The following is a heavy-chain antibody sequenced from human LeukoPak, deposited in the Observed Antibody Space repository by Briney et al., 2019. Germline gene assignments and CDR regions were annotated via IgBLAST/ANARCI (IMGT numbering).Heavy chain of an antibody. CDR1: GGSISPYY. J-gene: IGHJ4*02. Sequence: SETLSLTCSVSGGSISPYYWSWIRQPPGKGLEWIGYIYSSGSANYNPSLKSRVTISVDTSKNHFSLKLSSVTAADTAVYYCARMGGYSGYATRWGQGTLVTVYS. V-gene: IGHV4-59*08. CDR2: IYSSGSA. CDR3: ARMGGYSGYATR. D-gene: IGHD5-12*01.